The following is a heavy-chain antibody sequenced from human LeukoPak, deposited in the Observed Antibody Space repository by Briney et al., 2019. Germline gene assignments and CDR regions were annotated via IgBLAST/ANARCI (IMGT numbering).Heavy chain of an antibody. CDR3: ASFVVVAAHFDY. CDR1: GGSFSGYY. J-gene: IGHJ4*02. D-gene: IGHD2-15*01. CDR2: INNSGST. Sequence: SETLSFTCAVYGGSFSGYYWSWLRQPPGKGLEWIVEINNSGSTNYNPSLKSRVTISVDTSKNQFSLKLSSVTAADTAVYYCASFVVVAAHFDYWGQGTLVTVSS. V-gene: IGHV4-34*01.